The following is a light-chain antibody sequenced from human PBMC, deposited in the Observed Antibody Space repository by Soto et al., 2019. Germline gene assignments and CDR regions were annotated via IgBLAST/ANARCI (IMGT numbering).Light chain of an antibody. V-gene: IGLV1-44*01. Sequence: QSVPAQPPSASGTPGQSVTISCSGSSSNIGSNADNWYQHLPGTAPKLLIFTDSQRPSGVPDRFSGSRSGTSASLAISGLQSEDEADYYCASWDGSLIGHVFGTGTKLTVL. CDR1: SSNIGSNA. CDR2: TDS. CDR3: ASWDGSLIGHV. J-gene: IGLJ1*01.